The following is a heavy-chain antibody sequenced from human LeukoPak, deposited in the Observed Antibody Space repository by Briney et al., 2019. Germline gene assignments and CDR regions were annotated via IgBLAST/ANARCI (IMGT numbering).Heavy chain of an antibody. V-gene: IGHV3-7*01. D-gene: IGHD6-13*01. CDR2: IKKDGSEK. Sequence: GGSLRLSCAASGFTFSSYWMSWVRQAPGKGLEWVANIKKDGSEKYYVDSVKGRFTISRDNAKTSLYLQMNSLRAEDTAVYYCAREVLYSSSWSLDREGDCWFDPWGQGTLVTVSS. CDR3: AREVLYSSSWSLDREGDCWFDP. CDR1: GFTFSSYW. J-gene: IGHJ5*02.